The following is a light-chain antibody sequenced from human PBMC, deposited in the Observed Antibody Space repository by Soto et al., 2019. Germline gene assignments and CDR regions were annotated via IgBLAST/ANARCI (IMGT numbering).Light chain of an antibody. V-gene: IGKV3D-11*02. CDR3: QQRSNWQGAT. Sequence: EIVLTQSPGTLSLSPGERATLSCRASQSVSSYLAWYQQKPGQAPRLLIYGASTRAAGIPDRFSGSGSGTDFTLTISSLEPEDFAVYYCQQRSNWQGATFGGGTKVDIK. CDR2: GAS. CDR1: QSVSSY. J-gene: IGKJ4*01.